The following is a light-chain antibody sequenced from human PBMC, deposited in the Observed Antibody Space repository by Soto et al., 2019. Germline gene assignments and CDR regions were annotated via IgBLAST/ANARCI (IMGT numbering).Light chain of an antibody. CDR3: QQRSNWPPYT. J-gene: IGKJ2*01. Sequence: EIVLTPSPAPLSLSPGERATLSFRASQSVSSYLAWYQQKPGQAPRLLIYDASNRATGIPARFSGSGSGTDFTLTISSLEPEDFAVYYCQQRSNWPPYTFGQGTKLEIK. CDR2: DAS. V-gene: IGKV3-11*01. CDR1: QSVSSY.